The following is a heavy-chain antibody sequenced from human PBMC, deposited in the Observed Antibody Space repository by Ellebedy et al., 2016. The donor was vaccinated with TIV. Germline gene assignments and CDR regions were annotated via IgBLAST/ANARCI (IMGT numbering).Heavy chain of an antibody. CDR2: VYSSGTT. D-gene: IGHD3-10*01. V-gene: IGHV4-59*08. CDR1: GISTNNHY. J-gene: IGHJ6*03. CDR3: ARRMEESYSSGNFEYYYYMDV. Sequence: MPSETLSLTCTVSGISTNNHYWSWIRQPPGRGLEWIGYVYSSGTTTYNPSLRSRVTMSVDSSSQFSLKLSSVTAADTAVYYCARRMEESYSSGNFEYYYYMDVWGKGTTVAVTS.